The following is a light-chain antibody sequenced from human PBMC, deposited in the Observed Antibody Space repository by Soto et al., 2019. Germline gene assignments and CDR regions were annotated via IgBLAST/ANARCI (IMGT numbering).Light chain of an antibody. CDR1: QDIRHF. J-gene: IGKJ5*01. CDR2: DAS. CDR3: QQHENPPIT. V-gene: IGKV1-33*01. Sequence: DIQMTQSPSSLSASVGDRVTISCQASQDIRHFLSWYLQRPGKAPKLLIFDASSLVTGVPSRFSGSGSGTVFTFTISSLQPEDIGTYYCQQHENPPITFGQGTRLQIK.